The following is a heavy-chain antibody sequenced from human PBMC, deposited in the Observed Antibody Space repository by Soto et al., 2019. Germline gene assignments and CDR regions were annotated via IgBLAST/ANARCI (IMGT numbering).Heavy chain of an antibody. CDR1: GYTFTSYG. Sequence: GASVKVSCKASGYTFTSYGISWVRQAPGQGLEWMGWISAYNGNTNYAQKLQGRVTMTTDTSTSTAYMELRSLRSDDTAVYYCARVRGVATITSIYYYYYGMDVWGQGTTVTVSS. V-gene: IGHV1-18*01. D-gene: IGHD5-12*01. CDR2: ISAYNGNT. CDR3: ARVRGVATITSIYYYYYGMDV. J-gene: IGHJ6*02.